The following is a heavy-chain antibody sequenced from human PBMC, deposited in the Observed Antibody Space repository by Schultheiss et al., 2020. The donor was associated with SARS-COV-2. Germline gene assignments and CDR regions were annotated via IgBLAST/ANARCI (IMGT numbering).Heavy chain of an antibody. V-gene: IGHV4-34*01. J-gene: IGHJ2*01. D-gene: IGHD2-21*02. Sequence: SETLSLTCAVYGGSFSGYYWSWIRQPPGKGLEWIGSIYYSGSTYYNPSLKSRVTISVDTSKNQFSLKLSSVTAADTAVYYCARGNVVVTHWYFDLWGRGTLVTGSS. CDR3: ARGNVVVTHWYFDL. CDR1: GGSFSGYY. CDR2: IYYSGST.